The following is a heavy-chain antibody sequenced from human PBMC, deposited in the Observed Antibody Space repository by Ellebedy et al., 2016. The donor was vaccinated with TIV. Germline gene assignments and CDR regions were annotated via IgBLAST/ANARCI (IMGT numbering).Heavy chain of an antibody. CDR3: ATMRFITAIRGAGPLDS. Sequence: ASVKVSCKASGYTFTANYIHWVRQAPGQGLEWMGWINPDSGATNYAQKFQGRVTMTSDTSMNTAYMELSRLRSDDPAIYYCATMRFITAIRGAGPLDSWGQGTVVTVSS. CDR2: INPDSGAT. CDR1: GYTFTANY. J-gene: IGHJ4*02. V-gene: IGHV1-2*02. D-gene: IGHD3-10*01.